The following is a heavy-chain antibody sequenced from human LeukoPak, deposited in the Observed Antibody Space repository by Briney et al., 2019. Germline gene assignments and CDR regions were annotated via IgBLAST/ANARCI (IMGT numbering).Heavy chain of an antibody. CDR3: ARGPYGGPFDD. Sequence: GGSLRLSCAASGFTFSSYAMHWVRQAPGKGLEWVAVISYDGSNKYYADSVKGRFTISRDNSKNTLYLQMNSLRAEDTAVYYCARGPYGGPFDDWGQGTLVTVSS. CDR1: GFTFSSYA. V-gene: IGHV3-30-3*01. J-gene: IGHJ5*02. D-gene: IGHD4-23*01. CDR2: ISYDGSNK.